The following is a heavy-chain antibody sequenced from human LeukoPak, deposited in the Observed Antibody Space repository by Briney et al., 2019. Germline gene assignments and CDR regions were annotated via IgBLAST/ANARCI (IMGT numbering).Heavy chain of an antibody. V-gene: IGHV4-59*12. J-gene: IGHJ3*02. CDR1: GGSISSYY. CDR3: AREAGFCSGGSCYSFSDAFDI. CDR2: IYYSGST. D-gene: IGHD2-15*01. Sequence: SETLSLTCTVSGGSISSYYWSWIRQPPGKGLEWIGFIYYSGSTNCSPSLKSRVTISVDTSKNQFSLKLSSVTAADTAVYYCAREAGFCSGGSCYSFSDAFDIWGQGTMVTVFS.